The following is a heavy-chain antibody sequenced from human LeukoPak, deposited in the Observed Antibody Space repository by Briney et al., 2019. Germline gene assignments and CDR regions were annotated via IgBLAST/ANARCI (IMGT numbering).Heavy chain of an antibody. J-gene: IGHJ5*02. CDR2: IYSSGST. D-gene: IGHD3-22*01. Sequence: PSETLSLTCTVSGGSISSYYWSWIRQPPGKGLEWIGYIYSSGSTNYNPSLKSRVTISVDTSKNQFSLKLSSVTAADTVVYYCARDPSGYYDSSGYLWGQGTLVTVSS. V-gene: IGHV4-59*01. CDR1: GGSISSYY. CDR3: ARDPSGYYDSSGYL.